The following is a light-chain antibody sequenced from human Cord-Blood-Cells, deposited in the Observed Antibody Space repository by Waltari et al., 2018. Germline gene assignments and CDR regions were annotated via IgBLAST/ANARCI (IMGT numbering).Light chain of an antibody. Sequence: SYELTQPPSVSVSPGQTASITCSGDKLGDKYACWYKQKPGQSPVLVIYQDSKRPSGIPERFSGSNSGNTATLTISGTQAMDEDDYYCQAWDSSTAVFGGGTKLTVL. CDR2: QDS. V-gene: IGLV3-1*01. CDR1: KLGDKY. J-gene: IGLJ3*02. CDR3: QAWDSSTAV.